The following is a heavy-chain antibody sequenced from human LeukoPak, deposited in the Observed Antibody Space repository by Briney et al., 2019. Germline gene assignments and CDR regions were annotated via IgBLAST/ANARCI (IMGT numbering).Heavy chain of an antibody. CDR3: ARDRMDYYDSSGLDAFDI. D-gene: IGHD3-22*01. J-gene: IGHJ3*02. CDR2: IIPIFGTA. V-gene: IGHV1-69*05. Sequence: ASVKVSCKASGGTFSSYAISWVRQAPGQGLEWVGGIIPIFGTANYAQKFQGRVTITTDESTSTAYMELSSLRSEDTAVYYCARDRMDYYDSSGLDAFDIWGQGTMVTVSS. CDR1: GGTFSSYA.